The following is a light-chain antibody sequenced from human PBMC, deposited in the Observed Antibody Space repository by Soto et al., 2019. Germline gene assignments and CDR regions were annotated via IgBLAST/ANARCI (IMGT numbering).Light chain of an antibody. CDR2: GVS. V-gene: IGKV3-11*01. Sequence: EILLSQSPASVSLSPGDRVTLSCKASQTLTHQLAWYQRKPGQAPRLLIYGVSNRVTGIPARFSGSGSGTVFTLTISSLEPEDFAVYYCQQSSHWPLSFGGGTKLEIK. CDR1: QTLTHQ. CDR3: QQSSHWPLS. J-gene: IGKJ4*01.